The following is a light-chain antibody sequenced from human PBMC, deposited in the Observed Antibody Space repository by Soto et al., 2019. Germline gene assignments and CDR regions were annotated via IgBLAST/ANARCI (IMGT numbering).Light chain of an antibody. J-gene: IGLJ2*01. CDR2: SND. V-gene: IGLV1-47*02. Sequence: QSAVTQPPSVSGTPGQRVTIFCSGRRSNIGSNLVYWYQQLPGTAPKLLIFSNDQRPPRVPDRYSGSRSGTSASLAISGLRSEDEGDYYCAAWDDSLSGVVFGGGTKLTVL. CDR1: RSNIGSNL. CDR3: AAWDDSLSGVV.